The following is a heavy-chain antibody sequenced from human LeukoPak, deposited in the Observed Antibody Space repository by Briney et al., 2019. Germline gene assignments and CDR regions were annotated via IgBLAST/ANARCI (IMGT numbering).Heavy chain of an antibody. CDR3: ARAGRYSSSSKRRRYYYYMDV. CDR2: MNPNSDNT. CDR1: GYTFTIYD. Sequence: ASVKVSCKASGYTFTIYDINWVRQAPGQGLEWMGWMNPNSDNTGYAKKFQGRVTITRNTSISKAYMELSRLRSEDTAVYYCARAGRYSSSSKRRRYYYYMDVWGKGTTVTVSS. J-gene: IGHJ6*03. V-gene: IGHV1-8*01. D-gene: IGHD6-6*01.